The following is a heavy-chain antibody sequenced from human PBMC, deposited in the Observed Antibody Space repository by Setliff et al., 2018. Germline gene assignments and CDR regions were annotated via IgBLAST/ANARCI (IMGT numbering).Heavy chain of an antibody. D-gene: IGHD5-12*01. Sequence: ASVKVSCKASGYTFTGYYLHWVRQAPGQGLEWMGWINPNNGDTKSAQKFQGRLTMTRDTSISTAYMELSSLRSDDTAVYYCARQPMDTIMVTFDYWGQGILVTVSS. CDR3: ARQPMDTIMVTFDY. J-gene: IGHJ4*02. CDR1: GYTFTGYY. V-gene: IGHV1-2*02. CDR2: INPNNGDT.